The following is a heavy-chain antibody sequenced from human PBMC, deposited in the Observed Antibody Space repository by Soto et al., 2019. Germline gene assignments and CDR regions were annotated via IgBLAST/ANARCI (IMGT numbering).Heavy chain of an antibody. D-gene: IGHD3-16*01. CDR2: ISATGGGT. Sequence: GSLRLSCAASGFKFSNYAMSWVRQAPGKGLEWVSLISATGGGTYYADSVKGRFTISRDNSHNTLYLQVHSLTAEDAAVYYCAKDRRAGGNSAFYFDFWGQGAQVTVSS. CDR1: GFKFSNYA. J-gene: IGHJ4*02. V-gene: IGHV3-23*01. CDR3: AKDRRAGGNSAFYFDF.